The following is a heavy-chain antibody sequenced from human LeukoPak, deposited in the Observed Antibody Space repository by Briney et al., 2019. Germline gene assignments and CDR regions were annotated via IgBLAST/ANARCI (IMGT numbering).Heavy chain of an antibody. CDR3: ARAVSSSWLMEFYYYYYMDV. CDR2: ISAYNGNT. J-gene: IGHJ6*03. CDR1: GYTFTSYG. D-gene: IGHD6-13*01. Sequence: GASVTVSFKASGYTFTSYGISCVRQAPGQGLEWMGWISAYNGNTNYAQKLQGRVTMTTDTSTTTAYMELRSLRSDDTAVYYCARAVSSSWLMEFYYYYYMDVWGKGTTVTVSS. V-gene: IGHV1-18*01.